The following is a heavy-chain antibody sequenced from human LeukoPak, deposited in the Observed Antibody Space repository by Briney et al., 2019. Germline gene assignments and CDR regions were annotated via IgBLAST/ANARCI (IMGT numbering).Heavy chain of an antibody. V-gene: IGHV3-11*04. J-gene: IGHJ4*02. CDR1: GFTFSDYY. CDR3: VTGELEEWLFDY. D-gene: IGHD1-26*01. CDR2: ISSSGSTI. Sequence: GGSLRLSCAASGFTFSDYYMSWIRQAPGKGLEWVSYISSSGSTIYYADSVKGRFTISRDNAKNSLYLQMNSLRAEDTAVYYCVTGELEEWLFDYWGQGTLVTVSS.